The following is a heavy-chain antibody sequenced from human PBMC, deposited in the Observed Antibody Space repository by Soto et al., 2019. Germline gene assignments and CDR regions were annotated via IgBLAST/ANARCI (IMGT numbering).Heavy chain of an antibody. CDR2: ISAYNGNT. V-gene: IGHV1-18*01. CDR1: GYTFTRYG. CDR3: AGGPPFLTGYNWFDP. D-gene: IGHD3-9*01. Sequence: GASVKVSCKASGYTFTRYGISWVRQAPGQGLEWMGWISAYNGNTNYAQKLQGRVTMTTDTSTSTAYMELRSLRSDDRAVYYCAGGPPFLTGYNWFDPWGQGTLVTVPS. J-gene: IGHJ5*02.